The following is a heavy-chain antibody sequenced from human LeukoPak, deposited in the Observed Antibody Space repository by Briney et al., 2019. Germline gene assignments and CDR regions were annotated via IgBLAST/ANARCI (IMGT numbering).Heavy chain of an antibody. J-gene: IGHJ6*03. D-gene: IGHD6-19*01. CDR1: GYTFTSYD. CDR3: ARVLPYSSGWYYYYYMDV. CDR2: MNPNSGNT. V-gene: IGHV1-8*03. Sequence: GASVKVSCKASGYTFTSYDINWVRQATGQGLEWMGWMNPNSGNTGYAQKFQGRVTITRNTSISTAYMELSSLRSEDTAVYYCARVLPYSSGWYYYYYMDVWGKGTTVTVSS.